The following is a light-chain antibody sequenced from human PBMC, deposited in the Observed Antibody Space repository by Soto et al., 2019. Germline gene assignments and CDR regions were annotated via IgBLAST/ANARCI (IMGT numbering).Light chain of an antibody. CDR2: DAS. J-gene: IGKJ1*01. Sequence: EIVLTQSPGSLSLSPGERATLSCRASQSVNFYLAWYQQKPGQAPRLLISDASGRATDVPDRFSGSGSGTDFSLTISRLEPEDFAVYYCQQYGDSPVTFGQGTKVE. CDR1: QSVNFY. CDR3: QQYGDSPVT. V-gene: IGKV3-20*01.